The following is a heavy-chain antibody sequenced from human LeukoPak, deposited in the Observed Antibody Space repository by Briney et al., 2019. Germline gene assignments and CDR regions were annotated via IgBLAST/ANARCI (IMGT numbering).Heavy chain of an antibody. J-gene: IGHJ4*02. V-gene: IGHV4-39*07. CDR3: ARASVTMVRGADC. Sequence: SSETLSLTCTVSGGSISSSSYYWGWIRQPPGKGLEWIGSIYYSGSTYYNPSLKSRVTISVDTSKNQFSLKLSSVTAADTAVYYCARASVTMVRGADCWGQGTLVTVSS. CDR2: IYYSGST. CDR1: GGSISSSSYY. D-gene: IGHD3-10*01.